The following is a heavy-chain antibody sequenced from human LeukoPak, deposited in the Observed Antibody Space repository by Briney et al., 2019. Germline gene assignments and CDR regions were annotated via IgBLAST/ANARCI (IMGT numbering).Heavy chain of an antibody. V-gene: IGHV1-2*02. J-gene: IGHJ4*02. CDR1: GYTFTGYY. CDR2: INPNSGGT. Sequence: GASVKVSCKASGYTFTGYYMHWVRQAPGQGLEWMGWINPNSGGTNYAQKFQGRVTMTRDTSISTAYMELSRLRSDDTAVYYCARAIKRAAGTFDYWAREPWSPSPQ. D-gene: IGHD6-13*01. CDR3: ARAIKRAAGTFDY.